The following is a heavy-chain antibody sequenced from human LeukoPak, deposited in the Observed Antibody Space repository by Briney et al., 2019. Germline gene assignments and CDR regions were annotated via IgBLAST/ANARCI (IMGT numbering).Heavy chain of an antibody. Sequence: PGGSLRLSCAASGFTFSSYAMHWVRQAPGKGLEWVAVISYDGSNKYYADSVKGRFIISRDNSKNTLYLQMNSLRAEDTAVYYCARDRNYGYAFDYWGQGTLVTVSS. J-gene: IGHJ4*02. V-gene: IGHV3-30-3*01. D-gene: IGHD1-7*01. CDR1: GFTFSSYA. CDR2: ISYDGSNK. CDR3: ARDRNYGYAFDY.